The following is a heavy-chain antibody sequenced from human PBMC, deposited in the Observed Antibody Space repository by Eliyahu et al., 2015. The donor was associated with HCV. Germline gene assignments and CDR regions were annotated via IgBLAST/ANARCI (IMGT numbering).Heavy chain of an antibody. CDR3: AKDVNSNYDYYFYMDV. CDR2: ISYDGVST. J-gene: IGHJ6*03. D-gene: IGHD5-18*01. V-gene: IGHV3-30*18. Sequence: QVQLVXSGGGVVQPGRSLRLPCXASGFXFXSYGMHWVRQTPGKGXEWVAVISYDGVSTYYADSVKGRFTISRDNSKNTLYLHINSLRPEDTAVFYCAKDVNSNYDYYFYMDVWGKGTAVTVSS. CDR1: GFXFXSYG.